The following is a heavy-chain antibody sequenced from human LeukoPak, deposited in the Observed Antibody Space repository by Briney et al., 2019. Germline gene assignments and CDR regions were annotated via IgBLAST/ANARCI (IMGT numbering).Heavy chain of an antibody. CDR3: ARESRYYDILTGYRGERYFDY. CDR1: GGSISSYY. J-gene: IGHJ4*02. V-gene: IGHV4-59*01. D-gene: IGHD3-9*01. CDR2: IYYSGST. Sequence: PSETLSLTCTVSGGSISSYYWSWIRQPPGKGLEWIGYIYYSGSTNYNPSLKSRVTISVDTSKNQFSLKLSSVTAADTAVYYCARESRYYDILTGYRGERYFDYWGQGTLVTVSS.